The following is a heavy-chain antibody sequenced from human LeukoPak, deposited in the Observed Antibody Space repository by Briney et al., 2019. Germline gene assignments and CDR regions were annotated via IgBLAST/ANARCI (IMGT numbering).Heavy chain of an antibody. CDR3: ARDKEQWLLRGWFDP. CDR2: ISISGSTI. V-gene: IGHV3-11*01. J-gene: IGHJ5*02. CDR1: GFTFSNAW. D-gene: IGHD6-19*01. Sequence: GGSLRLSCAASGFTFSNAWMSWVRQAPGKGLEWVSYISISGSTIYYADSVKGRFTISRDNAKNSLYLQMNSLRAEDTAVYYCARDKEQWLLRGWFDPWGQGTLVTVSS.